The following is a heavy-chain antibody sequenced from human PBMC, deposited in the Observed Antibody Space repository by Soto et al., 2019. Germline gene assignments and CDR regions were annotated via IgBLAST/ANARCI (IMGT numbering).Heavy chain of an antibody. V-gene: IGHV1-18*04. D-gene: IGHD3-9*01. Sequence: VPVDVSCRSSGDTFTSYGITCVRQAPVQGLELMVWISACNGNTNYAQKLQGRVSMTTDTSKRTAYLELRCLRSDHSAVYYCASVPLHYDILSGSDYWGEGTLVTVSS. CDR1: GDTFTSYG. CDR2: ISACNGNT. CDR3: ASVPLHYDILSGSDY. J-gene: IGHJ4*02.